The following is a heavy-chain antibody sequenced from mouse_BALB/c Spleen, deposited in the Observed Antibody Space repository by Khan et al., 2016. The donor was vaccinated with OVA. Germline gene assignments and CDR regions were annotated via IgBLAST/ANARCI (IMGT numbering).Heavy chain of an antibody. V-gene: IGHV1-76*01. J-gene: IGHJ2*01. CDR1: GYIFTNYW. CDR2: IYPGTDNT. Sequence: QVQLKQSGAELVRPGASVKLSCRTSGYIFTNYWIHWVKQRSGRGLEWIARIYPGTDNTYYNEKLKDKATLTADRSSSTAYMQLSSLKSEDSAVYFGEREESWYYFVNGGQGTTLTVSS. CDR3: EREESWYYFVN. D-gene: IGHD6-2*01.